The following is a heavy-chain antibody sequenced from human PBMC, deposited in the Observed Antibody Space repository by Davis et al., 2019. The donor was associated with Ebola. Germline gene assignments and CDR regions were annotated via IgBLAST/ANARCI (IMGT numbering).Heavy chain of an antibody. CDR1: GYTFITHY. V-gene: IGHV1-2*02. Sequence: AASVKVSCKTSGYTFITHYIYWVRQAPGQGLEWMGWINPNSGGTNYAQNFQGRVTMTRDTSITTAYMELSRLRSDDTAVYYCARDGSTSDQKSGELDYWGQGPLVTVSS. CDR2: INPNSGGT. CDR3: ARDGSTSDQKSGELDY. D-gene: IGHD7-27*01. J-gene: IGHJ4*02.